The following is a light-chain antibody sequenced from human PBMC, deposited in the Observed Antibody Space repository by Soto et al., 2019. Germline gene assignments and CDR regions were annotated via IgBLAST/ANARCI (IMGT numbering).Light chain of an antibody. CDR1: QRIDTS. CDR2: NAA. J-gene: IGKJ5*01. Sequence: EIVMTHSPATLSVSPGERATLSCRASQRIDTSLALYQQRPGQAPRLLLYNAATRATGIPARFSGRGFGTEFTLTISSLQSEDFAVYYCQQYTNWPITFGQGTRLEI. V-gene: IGKV3-15*01. CDR3: QQYTNWPIT.